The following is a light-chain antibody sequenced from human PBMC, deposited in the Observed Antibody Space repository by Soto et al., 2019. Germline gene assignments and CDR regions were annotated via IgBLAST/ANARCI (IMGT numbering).Light chain of an antibody. J-gene: IGLJ1*01. CDR2: VNS. CDR3: QSYDSSLSGYV. V-gene: IGLV1-40*01. Sequence: QSVLTQPPSVSGGPGQRVTISCTGSSSNIGAGYDVHWYQQLPGTAPKLLIYVNSNRPSGVPDRFSGSKSGTSASLAITGLQAEDEADYYCQSYDSSLSGYVFGTGTKVTVL. CDR1: SSNIGAGYD.